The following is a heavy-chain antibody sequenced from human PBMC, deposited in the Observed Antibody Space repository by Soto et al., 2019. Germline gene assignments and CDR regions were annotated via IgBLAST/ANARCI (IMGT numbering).Heavy chain of an antibody. CDR2: ISSSSSYI. Sequence: EVQLVESGGGLVKPGGSLRLSCAASGFTFSSYSMNWVRQAPGKGLEWVSSISSSSSYIYYADSVKGRFTISRDNAKNSLYLQMNSLRAEDTAVYYCARDLGEWLVQDTIGYFDYWGQGTLVTVSS. J-gene: IGHJ4*02. D-gene: IGHD6-19*01. V-gene: IGHV3-21*01. CDR3: ARDLGEWLVQDTIGYFDY. CDR1: GFTFSSYS.